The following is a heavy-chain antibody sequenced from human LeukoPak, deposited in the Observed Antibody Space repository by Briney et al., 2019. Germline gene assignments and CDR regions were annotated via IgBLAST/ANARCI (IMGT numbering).Heavy chain of an antibody. CDR1: GFAFSSYE. Sequence: GGSLRLSCAASGFAFSSYEMNWVRQAPGKGLEWVSYINSGGNIIYYADSVKGRFTISRDNSKNTLYLQMNSLRAEDTAVYYCARGSIVVVPAARGFLDYWGQGTLVTVSS. CDR2: INSGGNII. D-gene: IGHD2-2*01. J-gene: IGHJ4*02. V-gene: IGHV3-48*03. CDR3: ARGSIVVVPAARGFLDY.